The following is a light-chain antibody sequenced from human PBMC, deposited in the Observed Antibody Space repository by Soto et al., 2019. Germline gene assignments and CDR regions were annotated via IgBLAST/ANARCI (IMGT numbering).Light chain of an antibody. CDR1: SSDVGYYNY. J-gene: IGLJ3*02. V-gene: IGLV2-14*03. CDR3: SSYTTSSPWV. CDR2: DVA. Sequence: QSALTQPASVSGSPGQSITISCTGSSSDVGYYNYVSWYQQHPGEAPKLILSDVANRPSGVSDRFSGSTSGNTASLTISGLQAEDEADYYCSSYTTSSPWVFGGGTKLTVL.